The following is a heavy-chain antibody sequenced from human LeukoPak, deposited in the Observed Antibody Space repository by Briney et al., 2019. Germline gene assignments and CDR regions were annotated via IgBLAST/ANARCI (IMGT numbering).Heavy chain of an antibody. D-gene: IGHD2-2*01. CDR1: GFTFSSYS. V-gene: IGHV3-21*01. Sequence: GGSLRLSCAASGFTFSSYSMNWVRQAPGKGLEWVSSISSSSSYIYYADSVKGRFTISRDNAKNSLYLQMNSLRAEDTAVYYCARERIGACTSPPAFDPWGQGTLATVSS. J-gene: IGHJ5*02. CDR3: ARERIGACTSPPAFDP. CDR2: ISSSSSYI.